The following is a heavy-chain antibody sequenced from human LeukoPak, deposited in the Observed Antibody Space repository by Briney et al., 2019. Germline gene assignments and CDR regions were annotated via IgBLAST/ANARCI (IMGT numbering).Heavy chain of an antibody. CDR2: INPNNGGT. Sequence: GASVTVSCTASEYTFTGYYMHWVRQAPGQGLEWMGRINPNNGGTNYAQKFQGGVTMTGDTSISTAYMELSSLRSDDTAVYYCTRESGSYHGNDFWGQGTLVTVSS. CDR3: TRESGSYHGNDF. V-gene: IGHV1-2*06. CDR1: EYTFTGYY. J-gene: IGHJ4*02. D-gene: IGHD1-26*01.